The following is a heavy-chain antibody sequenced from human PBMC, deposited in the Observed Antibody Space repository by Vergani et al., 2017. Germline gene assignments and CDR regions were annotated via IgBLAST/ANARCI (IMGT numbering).Heavy chain of an antibody. V-gene: IGHV3-23*01. CDR3: AKEKGGVTAAGSANWFDP. CDR1: GFTFSSYA. Sequence: EVQLLESGGGLVQPGGSLRLSCAASGFTFSSYAMSWVRQAPGKGLEWVSTISGIGGSTYYADSMKGRFTISRDNSKNTLYLQMNSRRAEATAVYYCAKEKGGVTAAGSANWFDPWGQGTLVTVSS. CDR2: ISGIGGST. J-gene: IGHJ5*02. D-gene: IGHD6-13*01.